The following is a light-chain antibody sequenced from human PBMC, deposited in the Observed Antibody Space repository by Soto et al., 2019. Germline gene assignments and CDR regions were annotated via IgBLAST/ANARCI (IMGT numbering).Light chain of an antibody. V-gene: IGKV3-20*01. Sequence: EIVLTQSPGTLSLSPGERATLSCRASQSVSSSYLAWYQQKPGQAPRLLIYGASSRATGIPDRFSGSGSGTDFTLTISRLEPGDFAVYYCQQYGSSRPDTFGQGTKVDIK. CDR2: GAS. CDR1: QSVSSSY. CDR3: QQYGSSRPDT. J-gene: IGKJ1*01.